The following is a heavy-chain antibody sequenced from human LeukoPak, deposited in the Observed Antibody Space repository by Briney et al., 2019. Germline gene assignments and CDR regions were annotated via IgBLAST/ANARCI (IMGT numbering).Heavy chain of an antibody. D-gene: IGHD3-3*01. Sequence: GGSLRLSCAASGFTFSSYDMHWVRQATGKGLEWVSAIGTAGDTYYPGSVKGRFTISRDNSKNTLYLQMNSLRAEDTAVYYCAKNSRDYDFWSGHDYWGQGTLVTVSS. V-gene: IGHV3-13*01. J-gene: IGHJ4*02. CDR2: IGTAGDT. CDR3: AKNSRDYDFWSGHDY. CDR1: GFTFSSYD.